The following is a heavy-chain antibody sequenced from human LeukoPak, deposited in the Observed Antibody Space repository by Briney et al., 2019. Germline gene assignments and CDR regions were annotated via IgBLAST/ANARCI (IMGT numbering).Heavy chain of an antibody. CDR3: ASIVDTAVFDY. J-gene: IGHJ4*02. CDR2: IIPILGIA. Sequence: GAAVKLSCKASGGTFSSYAISWVRQAPGQGLEWMGRIIPILGIANYAQKFQGRVTITADKSTSTAYMELSSLRSEDTAVYYCASIVDTAVFDYWGQGTLVTVSS. CDR1: GGTFSSYA. V-gene: IGHV1-69*04. D-gene: IGHD5-18*01.